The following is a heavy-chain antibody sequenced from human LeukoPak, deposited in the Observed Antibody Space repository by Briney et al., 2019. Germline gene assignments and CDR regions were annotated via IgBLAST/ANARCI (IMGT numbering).Heavy chain of an antibody. CDR3: AKEGGSIVGGTIPFDH. CDR2: ISSSSSTI. D-gene: IGHD1-26*01. V-gene: IGHV3-11*01. J-gene: IGHJ4*02. CDR1: GFAFSDYY. Sequence: GGSLRLSCAASGFAFSDYYMNWIRQAPGKGLEWVSYISSSSSTIYYADSVKGRFTISRDNAKNSLYLQMNSLRAEDTAKYYCAKEGGSIVGGTIPFDHWGQGTLVTVSS.